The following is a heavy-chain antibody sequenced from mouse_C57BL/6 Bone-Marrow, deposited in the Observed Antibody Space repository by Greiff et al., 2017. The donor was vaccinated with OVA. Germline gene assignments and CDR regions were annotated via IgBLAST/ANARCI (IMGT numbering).Heavy chain of an antibody. J-gene: IGHJ2*01. CDR2: IYPGDGDT. D-gene: IGHD4-1*01. CDR3: ARWGVGRAGYYFDY. Sequence: VQLQESGPELVKPGASVKISCKASGYAFSSSWMNWVKQRPGKGLEWIGRIYPGDGDTNYNGKFKGKATLTADKSSSTAYMQLSSLTSEDSAVYCCARWGVGRAGYYFDYWGQGTTLTVSS. CDR1: GYAFSSSW. V-gene: IGHV1-82*01.